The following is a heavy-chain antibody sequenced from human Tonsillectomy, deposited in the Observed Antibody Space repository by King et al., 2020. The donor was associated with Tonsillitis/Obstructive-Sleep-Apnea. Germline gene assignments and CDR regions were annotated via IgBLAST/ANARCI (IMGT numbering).Heavy chain of an antibody. CDR3: VRTHEDDARQYYYYMDV. CDR2: IYYSGIT. CDR1: GGSVSSSSYY. V-gene: IGHV4-39*01. Sequence: QLQESGPGLVKPSETLSLTCTVSGGSVSSSSYYWGWVRQPPGKGLEWIATIYYSGITYFNPPLKSRVTMSVDTSKNQFSLKLTSVTAADTAVYYCVRTHEDDARQYYYYMDVWGKGPTVTVS. J-gene: IGHJ6*03. D-gene: IGHD3-3*01.